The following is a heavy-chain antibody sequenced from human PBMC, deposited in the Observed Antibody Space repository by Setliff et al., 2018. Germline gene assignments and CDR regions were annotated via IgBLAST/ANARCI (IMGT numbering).Heavy chain of an antibody. CDR1: GYSFTNYY. CDR2: INPSGGST. CDR3: AKSGDYSNRGHFDC. Sequence: ASVQVSCKASGYSFTNYYIHWVRQAPGQGLEWVGIINPSGGSTSYAQKFQGRVTMTRDTSTSTVYMELSSLRSEDTAVYYCAKSGDYSNRGHFDCGGQGTLVTVSS. D-gene: IGHD4-4*01. V-gene: IGHV1-46*03. J-gene: IGHJ4*02.